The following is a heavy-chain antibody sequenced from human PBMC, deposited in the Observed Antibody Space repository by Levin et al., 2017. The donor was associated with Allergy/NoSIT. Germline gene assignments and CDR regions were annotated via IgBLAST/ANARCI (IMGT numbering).Heavy chain of an antibody. CDR2: ISSTSHFI. V-gene: IGHV3-21*01. J-gene: IGHJ5*02. Sequence: GGSLRLSCSASGFTFSTYSMNWVRQAPGKGLEWVASISSTSHFIYYADSVKGRFTISRDNAKNSLYLQMNSLTAEDTAVYYCARLPGTVTTNWFDPWGQGTLVTVSS. D-gene: IGHD4-17*01. CDR1: GFTFSTYS. CDR3: ARLPGTVTTNWFDP.